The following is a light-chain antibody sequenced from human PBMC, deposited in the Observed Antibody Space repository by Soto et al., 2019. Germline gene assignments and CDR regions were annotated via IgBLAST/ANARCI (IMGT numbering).Light chain of an antibody. J-gene: IGLJ3*02. CDR3: GTWDSGLSAGV. Sequence: QSVLTQPPSVSAAPGQKVTISCSGSDSNIGNDHVSWYQQFPGTAPKLLIYENNKRPSGIPDRFSGSKSGTSATLDITGLQTGDEADYYCGTWDSGLSAGVIGGWTKLTVL. CDR2: ENN. V-gene: IGLV1-51*02. CDR1: DSNIGNDH.